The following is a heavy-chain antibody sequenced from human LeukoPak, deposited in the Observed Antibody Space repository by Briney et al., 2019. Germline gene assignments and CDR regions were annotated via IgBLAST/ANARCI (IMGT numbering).Heavy chain of an antibody. CDR1: GGSISGYY. CDR2: IYTSGST. V-gene: IGHV4-4*07. D-gene: IGHD4-17*01. Sequence: SETLSLTCTVSGGSISGYYWSWIRQPAGKGLEWIGRIYTSGSTNYNPSLKSRVTMSVDTSKNQFSLKLSSVTAADTAVYYCARERGRAYGLKYYFDYWGQGTLVTVSS. J-gene: IGHJ4*02. CDR3: ARERGRAYGLKYYFDY.